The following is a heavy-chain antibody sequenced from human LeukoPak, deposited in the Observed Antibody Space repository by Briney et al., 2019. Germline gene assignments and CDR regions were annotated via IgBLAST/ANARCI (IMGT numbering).Heavy chain of an antibody. CDR3: ARDQQWRLSNWFDP. V-gene: IGHV1-2*02. CDR1: GYTFTCYY. CDR2: INPNSGGT. J-gene: IGHJ5*02. Sequence: ASVKVSCKASGYTFTCYYMHWVRQGPGQGLEWMGWINPNSGGTNYAQKFQGRVTMTRDTSISTAYMELSRLRSDDTAVYYCARDQQWRLSNWFDPWGQGTLVTVSS. D-gene: IGHD6-19*01.